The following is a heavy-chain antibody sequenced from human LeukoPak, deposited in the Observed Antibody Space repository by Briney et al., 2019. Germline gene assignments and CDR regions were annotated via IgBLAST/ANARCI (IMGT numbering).Heavy chain of an antibody. CDR2: MSILSGIT. J-gene: IGHJ5*02. CDR1: GFPFSGYS. V-gene: IGHV3-21*01. CDR3: ARVITYPS. D-gene: IGHD5-24*01. Sequence: GGSLRLSCAGSGFPFSGYSMNWVRQTPGKGLEWVSSMSILSGITYYAESVKGRFTISRDNAKNSLYLQMNSLRAEDTAVYYCARVITYPSWGQGTLATVSS.